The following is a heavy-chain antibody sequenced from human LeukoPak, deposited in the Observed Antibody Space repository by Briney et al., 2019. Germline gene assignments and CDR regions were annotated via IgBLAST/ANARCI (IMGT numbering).Heavy chain of an antibody. CDR2: INHSGST. CDR3: ARGHPRSTYYYDSSGRGDY. V-gene: IGHV4-34*01. CDR1: GGSFSGYY. D-gene: IGHD3-22*01. Sequence: SETLSLTCAVYGGSFSGYYWSWIRQPPGKGLEWIGEINHSGSTNYNPSLKNRVTISVDTSKNQFSLKLSSVTAADTAVYYCARGHPRSTYYYDSSGRGDYWGQGTLVTVSS. J-gene: IGHJ4*02.